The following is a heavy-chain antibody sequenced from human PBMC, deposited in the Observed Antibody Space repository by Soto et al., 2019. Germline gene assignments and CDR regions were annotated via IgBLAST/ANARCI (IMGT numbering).Heavy chain of an antibody. Sequence: DVQLLESGGGLIQPGGSLRVSCAASGFTFSSYAMNWVRQAPGKGLEWVSVISGSGGITYYADSVKGRFIISRDNSKNTLYMQMNSLRAEDTAVYFCAKDRYYDIVTCYYYYHYAMDVWGQGTTVTVSS. V-gene: IGHV3-23*01. CDR1: GFTFSSYA. D-gene: IGHD3-9*01. CDR2: ISGSGGIT. CDR3: AKDRYYDIVTCYYYYHYAMDV. J-gene: IGHJ6*02.